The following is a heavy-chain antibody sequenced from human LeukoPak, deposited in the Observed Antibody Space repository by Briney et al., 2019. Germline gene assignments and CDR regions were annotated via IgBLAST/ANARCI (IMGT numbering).Heavy chain of an antibody. CDR1: GYSITRGY. D-gene: IGHD1-7*01. V-gene: IGHV3-7*01. Sequence: ETLSLTCTVSGYSITRGYFWGWIRQSPGKGLEWVVNIKQDGSEKFYVASGKGRFTISRDNAKNSLYLQMNSLRAEDTAVYYCARGGNWNYGSGFDIWGQGTMVTVSS. CDR2: IKQDGSEK. J-gene: IGHJ3*02. CDR3: ARGGNWNYGSGFDI.